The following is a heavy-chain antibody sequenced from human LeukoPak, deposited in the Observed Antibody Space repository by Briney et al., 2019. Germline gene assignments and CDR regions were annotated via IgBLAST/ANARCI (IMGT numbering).Heavy chain of an antibody. Sequence: GASVKVSCKASGYTFTGYYMHWVRQAPGQGLEWMGWINPNSGGTNYAQKFQGRVTMTRDTSISTAYMELSRLRSDDTAVYYCARDSSEVAAAVPFDYWGQGTLVTVSS. CDR1: GYTFTGYY. D-gene: IGHD6-13*01. J-gene: IGHJ4*02. CDR3: ARDSSEVAAAVPFDY. CDR2: INPNSGGT. V-gene: IGHV1-2*02.